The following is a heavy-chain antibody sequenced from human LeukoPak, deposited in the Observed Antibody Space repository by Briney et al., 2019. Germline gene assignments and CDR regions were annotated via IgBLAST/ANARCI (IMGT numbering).Heavy chain of an antibody. V-gene: IGHV1-8*01. Sequence: ASVKVSCKASGYTFTSYDINWVRQATGRGLEWMGWMNPNSGNTGYAQKFQGRVTMTRNTSISTAYMELSSLRPEDTAVYYCAIGVAAAGIVGDYWGQGTLVTVSS. D-gene: IGHD6-13*01. J-gene: IGHJ4*02. CDR3: AIGVAAAGIVGDY. CDR1: GYTFTSYD. CDR2: MNPNSGNT.